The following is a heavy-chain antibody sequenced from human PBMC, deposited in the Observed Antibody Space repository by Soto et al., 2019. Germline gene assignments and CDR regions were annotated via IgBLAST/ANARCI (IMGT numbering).Heavy chain of an antibody. J-gene: IGHJ4*02. D-gene: IGHD4-17*01. CDR1: GFTFSSYG. CDR2: ISYDGSNK. V-gene: IGHV3-30*18. CDR3: AKQKLHDYGAASPPDY. Sequence: QVQLVESGGGVVQPGRSLRLSCAASGFTFSSYGMHWVRQAPGKGLEWVAVISYDGSNKYYADSVKGRFTISRDNSKNTLYLQMNSLRAEDTAVYYCAKQKLHDYGAASPPDYWGQGTLVTVSS.